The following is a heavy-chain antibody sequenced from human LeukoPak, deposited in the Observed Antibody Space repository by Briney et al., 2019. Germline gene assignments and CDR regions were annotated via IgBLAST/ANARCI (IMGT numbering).Heavy chain of an antibody. J-gene: IGHJ4*02. D-gene: IGHD6-6*01. V-gene: IGHV1-18*01. CDR1: GYTFTSYD. CDR3: ARDHQAARLPDFDY. CDR2: ISAYNGNT. Sequence: ASVKVSCKASGYTFTSYDINWVRQAPGQGLEWMGWISAYNGNTNYAQKLQGRVTMTTDTSTSTAYMELRSLRSDDTAVYYCARDHQAARLPDFDYWGQGTLVTVSS.